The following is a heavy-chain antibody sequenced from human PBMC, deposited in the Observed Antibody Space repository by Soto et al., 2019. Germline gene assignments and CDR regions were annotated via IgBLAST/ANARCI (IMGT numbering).Heavy chain of an antibody. Sequence: GGSLRLSCAASGFTFDDYAMHWVRQAPGKGLEWVSGISWNSGSIGYADSVKGRFTISRDNAKNSLYLQMNSLRAEDTALYYCAKGFLEGIDSSFRENWFDPWGQGTLVTVSS. CDR2: ISWNSGSI. J-gene: IGHJ5*02. CDR1: GFTFDDYA. CDR3: AKGFLEGIDSSFRENWFDP. V-gene: IGHV3-9*01. D-gene: IGHD2-21*01.